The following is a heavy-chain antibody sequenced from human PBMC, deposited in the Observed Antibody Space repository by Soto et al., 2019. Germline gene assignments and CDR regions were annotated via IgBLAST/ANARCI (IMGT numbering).Heavy chain of an antibody. CDR1: GGSISSGGYY. CDR3: ARVGSGLGEPGILL. V-gene: IGHV4-31*02. J-gene: IGHJ3*01. CDR2: IYYSGST. Sequence: SETLSLTCTVSGGSISSGGYYWSWIRQHPGKGLEWIGYIYYSGSTYYNPSLKSRVTISVDTSKNQFSLKLSSVTAADTAVYYCARVGSGLGEPGILLWGQGTMVTVSS. D-gene: IGHD3-16*01.